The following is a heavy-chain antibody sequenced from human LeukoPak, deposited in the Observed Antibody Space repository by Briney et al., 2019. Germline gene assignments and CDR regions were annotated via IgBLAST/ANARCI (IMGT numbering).Heavy chain of an antibody. D-gene: IGHD1-1*01. CDR2: ISGSGGST. Sequence: PGGSLRLSCAASGFTFSSYAMGWVRQAPGKGLEWVSAISGSGGSTYYADSVKGRFTISRDNSKNTLYLQMNSLRAEDTAVYYCAKTPWNWNDEGWFDPWGQGTLVTVSS. CDR1: GFTFSSYA. J-gene: IGHJ5*02. V-gene: IGHV3-23*01. CDR3: AKTPWNWNDEGWFDP.